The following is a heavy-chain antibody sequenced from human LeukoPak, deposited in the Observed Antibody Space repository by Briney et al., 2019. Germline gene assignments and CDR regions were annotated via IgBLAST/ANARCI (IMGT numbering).Heavy chain of an antibody. CDR1: GYTFTGYY. Sequence: ASVKVSCKASGYTFTGYYMHWVRQAPGQGLEWMGWINPNSGGTNYAQKFQGRVTMTRDTSISTAYMELSRLRSDDTAVYYCARPVVPAALDDAFDIWGQGTMVTVSS. CDR3: ARPVVPAALDDAFDI. D-gene: IGHD2-2*01. CDR2: INPNSGGT. J-gene: IGHJ3*02. V-gene: IGHV1-2*02.